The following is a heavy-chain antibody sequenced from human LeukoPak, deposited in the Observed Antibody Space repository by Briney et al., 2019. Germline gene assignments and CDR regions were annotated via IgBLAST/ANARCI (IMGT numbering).Heavy chain of an antibody. CDR2: TFPGGST. CDR3: ARYFRSGFVH. D-gene: IGHD3-10*02. Sequence: GGSPRLSCAASGLSVSSSYMSWVRQAPGKGLEWVSTTFPGGSTYSADSVKGRFTLSRDTSKNTVYLQMNSLRAEDTALYYCARYFRSGFVHWGHGTLVTVSP. V-gene: IGHV3-53*01. CDR1: GLSVSSSY. J-gene: IGHJ4*01.